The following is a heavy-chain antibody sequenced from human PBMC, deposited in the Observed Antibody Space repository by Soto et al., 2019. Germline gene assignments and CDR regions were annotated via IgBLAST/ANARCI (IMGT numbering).Heavy chain of an antibody. CDR2: ISYDGSNK. CDR1: GFTFSSYG. D-gene: IGHD7-27*01. CDR3: AKDRARGWLTGDRRGRFDP. J-gene: IGHJ5*02. Sequence: HPGGSLRLSCAASGFTFSSYGMHWVRQAPGKGLEWVAVISYDGSNKYYADSVKGRFTISRDNSKNTLYLQMNSLRAEDTAVYYCAKDRARGWLTGDRRGRFDPWGQGTLVTVSS. V-gene: IGHV3-30*18.